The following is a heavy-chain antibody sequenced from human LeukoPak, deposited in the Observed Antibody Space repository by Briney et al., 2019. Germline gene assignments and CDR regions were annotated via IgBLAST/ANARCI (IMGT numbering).Heavy chain of an antibody. CDR1: GFTFDDIP. J-gene: IGHJ4*02. CDR2: MSGVGGST. CDR3: AKDLNHADRYPGFHY. D-gene: IGHD3-16*02. V-gene: IGHV3-43*02. Sequence: GSLTLSCSASGFTFDDIPMDWVGPAPGQGLEWFSLMSGVGGSTYYADTVKGGFTGPRDNNRDSLYLQMNRLRNEDTTLYYCAKDLNHADRYPGFHYWGQGTLVTVSS.